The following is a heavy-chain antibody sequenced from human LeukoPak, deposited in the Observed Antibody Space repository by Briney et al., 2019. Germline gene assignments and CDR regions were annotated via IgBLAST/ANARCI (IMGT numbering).Heavy chain of an antibody. Sequence: PSETLSLTCTVSGGSISSYYWSWVRQPAGKGLEWIGRIYTSGSTNYNPSLKSRVTMSVDTSKNQFSLKLSSVTAADTAVYYCAILVVAVAGTNWFDPWGQGTLVTVSS. V-gene: IGHV4-4*07. D-gene: IGHD6-19*01. CDR2: IYTSGST. CDR1: GGSISSYY. CDR3: AILVVAVAGTNWFDP. J-gene: IGHJ5*02.